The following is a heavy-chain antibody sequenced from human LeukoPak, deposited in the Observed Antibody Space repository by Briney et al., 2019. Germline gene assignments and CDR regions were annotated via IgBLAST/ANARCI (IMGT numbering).Heavy chain of an antibody. CDR1: GGSISSYY. V-gene: IGHV4-4*07. Sequence: SETLSLTCTVSGGSISSYYYNWIRQPAGKGLEWIGRIYTSGSTNYNPSLKSRVTISVDTSKNQFSLKLRSVTAADTAVYYCARRGEYWGQGTLVTVSS. CDR2: IYTSGST. J-gene: IGHJ4*02. CDR3: ARRGEY.